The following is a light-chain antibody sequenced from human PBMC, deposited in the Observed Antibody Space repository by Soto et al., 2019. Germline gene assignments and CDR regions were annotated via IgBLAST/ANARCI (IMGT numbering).Light chain of an antibody. Sequence: DIQLTQSPSFLSASVGDRVTITCRASQGIRSYLAWYKQKPGKAPKLLIYAASTLQSGVQSRFSGSGSGTEFTLTISSLQPEDFATYYCQQLNSYPSITFGQGTRLEIK. V-gene: IGKV1-9*01. J-gene: IGKJ5*01. CDR3: QQLNSYPSIT. CDR1: QGIRSY. CDR2: AAS.